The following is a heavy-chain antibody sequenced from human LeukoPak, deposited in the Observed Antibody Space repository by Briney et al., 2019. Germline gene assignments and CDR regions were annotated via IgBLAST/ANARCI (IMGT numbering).Heavy chain of an antibody. CDR2: IYSGGST. V-gene: IGHV3-66*01. CDR3: ARGPDLYCSSTSCSIY. D-gene: IGHD2-2*01. Sequence: GGSLRLSCAASGFTVSSNYMSWVRQAPGKGLEWVSVIYSGGSTYYADSVKGRFTISRDNSKNTLYLQMNSLRAEDTAVYYCARGPDLYCSSTSCSIYWGQGTLVTVSS. CDR1: GFTVSSNY. J-gene: IGHJ4*02.